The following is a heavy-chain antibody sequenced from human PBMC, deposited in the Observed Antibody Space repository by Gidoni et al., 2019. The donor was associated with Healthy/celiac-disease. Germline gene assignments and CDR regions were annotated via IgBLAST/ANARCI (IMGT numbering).Heavy chain of an antibody. CDR3: ARYDILAGYHFDF. D-gene: IGHD3-9*01. Sequence: QVQLQESGPGLVTPSATLSLTCAVSCYSINSGYYWGWIRQPPGKGLAWIGSIYHSGAAFYSPSLQSRATRSVDTSKNQFSLKLSSVTAADTALYYCARYDILAGYHFDFWGQGTLVTVSS. J-gene: IGHJ4*02. CDR1: CYSINSGYY. V-gene: IGHV4-38-2*01. CDR2: IYHSGAA.